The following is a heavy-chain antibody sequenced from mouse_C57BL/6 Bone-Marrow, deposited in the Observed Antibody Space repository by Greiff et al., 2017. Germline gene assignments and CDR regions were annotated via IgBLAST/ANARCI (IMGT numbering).Heavy chain of an antibody. CDR1: GYSFTDYN. CDR3: AMDTTVVAEGFAY. V-gene: IGHV1-39*01. D-gene: IGHD1-1*01. Sequence: EVQLQQSGPELVKPGASVKISCTASGYSFTDYNMNWVKQSNGKSLEWIGVITPNYGTTSSNQKFQGKATLTVDTSSSTAYMQLNSLSSEDAAVYYCAMDTTVVAEGFAYRGQETLVTVSA. J-gene: IGHJ3*01. CDR2: ITPNYGTT.